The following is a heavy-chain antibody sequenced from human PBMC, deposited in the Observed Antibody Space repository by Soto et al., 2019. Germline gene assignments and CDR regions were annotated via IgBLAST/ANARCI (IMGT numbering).Heavy chain of an antibody. CDR2: TTVSGGET. V-gene: IGHV3-23*01. CDR3: GKGGTGDVGDH. J-gene: IGHJ4*02. CDR1: GFTFNNYG. Sequence: EVQLLESGGGLVQPGGSLRLSCVASGFTFNNYGMTWVRQAPGKGLEWVSGTTVSGGETYYADSVKGRFTTSRDNSKSTLLLQMNSLRAEDTAVYYCGKGGTGDVGDHWGQGTLVTVSS. D-gene: IGHD1-26*01.